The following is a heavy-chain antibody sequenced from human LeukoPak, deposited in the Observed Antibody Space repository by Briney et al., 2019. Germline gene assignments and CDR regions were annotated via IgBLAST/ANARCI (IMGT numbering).Heavy chain of an antibody. D-gene: IGHD3-10*01. CDR1: GGTFSSYA. V-gene: IGHV1-69*04. J-gene: IGHJ5*02. Sequence: SVTVSCKASGGTFSSYAISWVRQAPGQGLEWMGRIIPILGIANYAQKFQGRVTITADKSTSTAYMELSSLRSEDTAVYYCAREGGGSTIVRGVILPWGQGTLVTVSS. CDR2: IIPILGIA. CDR3: AREGGGSTIVRGVILP.